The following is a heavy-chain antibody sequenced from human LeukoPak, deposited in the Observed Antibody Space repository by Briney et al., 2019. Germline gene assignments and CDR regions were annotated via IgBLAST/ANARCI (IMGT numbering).Heavy chain of an antibody. V-gene: IGHV3-30*18. CDR3: AKDLRGSLTFDP. Sequence: GGSLRLSCAASGFTFSSYGMHCVRQAPGKGLEWVAVISYDGSNKYYADSVKGRFTISRDNSKNTLYLQMSSLRAEDTAVYYCAKDLRGSLTFDPWGQGTLVTVSS. CDR2: ISYDGSNK. CDR1: GFTFSSYG. J-gene: IGHJ5*02.